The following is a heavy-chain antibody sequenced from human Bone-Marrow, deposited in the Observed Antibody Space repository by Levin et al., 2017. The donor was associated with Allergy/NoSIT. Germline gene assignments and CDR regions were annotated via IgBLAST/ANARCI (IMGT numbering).Heavy chain of an antibody. CDR1: GFTFSSYA. CDR2: ISYDGSNK. CDR3: AREGSGSYS. V-gene: IGHV3-30-3*01. J-gene: IGHJ4*02. Sequence: GGSLRLSCAASGFTFSSYAMHWVRQAPGKGLEWVAVISYDGSNKYYADSVKGRFTISRDNSKNTLYLQMNSLRAEDTAVYYCAREGSGSYSWGQGTLVTVSS. D-gene: IGHD3-10*01.